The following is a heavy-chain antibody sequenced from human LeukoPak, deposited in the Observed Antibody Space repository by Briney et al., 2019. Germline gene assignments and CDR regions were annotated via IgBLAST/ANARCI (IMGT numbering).Heavy chain of an antibody. CDR2: IYYSGNT. Sequence: KPSETLSLTCTVSGGSISSYYWSWIRQPPGKGLEWIGYIYYSGNTNYNPSLKSRVTISVDTSKNQFSLKLSSVTAADTAVYYCARHSITIFGVASMNNWFDPWGQGTLVTVSS. J-gene: IGHJ5*02. V-gene: IGHV4-59*08. CDR1: GGSISSYY. D-gene: IGHD3-3*01. CDR3: ARHSITIFGVASMNNWFDP.